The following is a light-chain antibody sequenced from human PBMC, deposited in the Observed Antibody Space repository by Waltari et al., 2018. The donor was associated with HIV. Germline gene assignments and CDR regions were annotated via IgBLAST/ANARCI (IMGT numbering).Light chain of an antibody. J-gene: IGLJ2*01. CDR3: QTWGTGINLV. V-gene: IGLV4-69*01. CDR2: LNSDGSH. CDR1: GGHSSYA. Sequence: QLVLPQSPSASAPLGASVKLTCTLSGGHSSYAIAWHQQQPEKGPRYLMKLNSDGSHKKGDGIPDRFSGSSSGAERYLTISSLQSEDEADYYCQTWGTGINLVFGGGTKLTVL.